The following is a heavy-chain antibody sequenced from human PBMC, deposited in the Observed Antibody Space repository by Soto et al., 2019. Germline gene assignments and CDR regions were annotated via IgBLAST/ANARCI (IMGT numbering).Heavy chain of an antibody. CDR3: ARGKYHTLRSDYYTIDY. Sequence: EVQLVESGGGLVQPGGSLRLSCAASGFTFSDYYMHWVRQAPGKGLVWVSRISSDGSSISYADSVKGRFPISRDNAENTVYLQMSNLRVEYTAIYYCARGKYHTLRSDYYTIDYWGQGTLVTVSS. D-gene: IGHD3-3*01. CDR1: GFTFSDYY. CDR2: ISSDGSSI. J-gene: IGHJ4*02. V-gene: IGHV3-74*01.